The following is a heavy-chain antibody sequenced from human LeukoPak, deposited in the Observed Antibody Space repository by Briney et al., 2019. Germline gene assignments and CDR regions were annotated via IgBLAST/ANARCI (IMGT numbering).Heavy chain of an antibody. D-gene: IGHD6-13*01. CDR1: GYSFTGVY. V-gene: IGHV1-2*02. CDR2: INPNTGDT. Sequence: GASVKVSCKASGYSFTGVYIQWMRRAPGQGLEWMGWINPNTGDTNSAPKFQGRITLTSDTSIRTAYMEISRLTSDDTAVYFCARSVPYSSPSSNWGQGTLVTVSS. CDR3: ARSVPYSSPSSN. J-gene: IGHJ4*02.